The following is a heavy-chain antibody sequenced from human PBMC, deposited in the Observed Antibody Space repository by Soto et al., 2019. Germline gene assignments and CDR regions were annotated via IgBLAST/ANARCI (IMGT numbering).Heavy chain of an antibody. D-gene: IGHD2-8*01. CDR3: AKNGQPPYYYYGMEV. CDR1: VYTFTRYA. J-gene: IGHJ6*02. CDR2: INAGNCNT. V-gene: IGHV1-3*01. Sequence: ASVKVSCKGSVYTFTRYAMHCVRLAPGQRLEWMGWINAGNCNTKYSQKFPGRVTMNIDTSTTTVYMELRSLTSDDTAVYYCAKNGQPPYYYYGMEVWGQGTTVTV.